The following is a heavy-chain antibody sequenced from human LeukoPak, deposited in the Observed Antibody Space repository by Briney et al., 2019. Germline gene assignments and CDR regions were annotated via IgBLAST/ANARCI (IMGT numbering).Heavy chain of an antibody. CDR2: INPSGGST. CDR3: ARDEVVANSFDY. D-gene: IGHD2-15*01. J-gene: IGHJ4*02. Sequence: ASVKVSCKASGYTFTSYGISWVRQAPGQGLEWMGIINPSGGSTSYAQKFQGRVTMTRDMSTSTVYMELSSLGSEDTAVYYCARDEVVANSFDYWGQGTLVTVSS. CDR1: GYTFTSYG. V-gene: IGHV1-46*01.